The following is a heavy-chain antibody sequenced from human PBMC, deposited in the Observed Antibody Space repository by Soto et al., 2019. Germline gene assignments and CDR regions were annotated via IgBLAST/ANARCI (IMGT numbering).Heavy chain of an antibody. J-gene: IGHJ6*02. V-gene: IGHV4-34*01. CDR1: GGSFSGYY. CDR2: INHSGST. D-gene: IGHD2-2*02. Sequence: SETLSLTCAVYGGSFSGYYWSWIRQPPGKGLEWIGEINHSGSTNYNPSLKSRVTISVDTSKNQFSLKLSSVTAADTAVYYCARGRYCSSTSCYTHYYYYGMDVRGQGTTVTVSS. CDR3: ARGRYCSSTSCYTHYYYYGMDV.